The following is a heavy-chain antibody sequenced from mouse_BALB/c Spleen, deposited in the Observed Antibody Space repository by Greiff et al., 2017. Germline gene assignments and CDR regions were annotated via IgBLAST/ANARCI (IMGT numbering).Heavy chain of an antibody. CDR3: ARGGNYVTWFAY. Sequence: VHVKQSGAELVKPGASVKLSCTASGFNIKDTYMHWVKQRPEQGLEWIGRIDPANGNTKYDPKFQGKATITADTSSNTAYLQLSSLTSEDTAVDYCARGGNYVTWFAYWGQGTLVTVSA. CDR2: IDPANGNT. V-gene: IGHV14-3*02. J-gene: IGHJ3*01. D-gene: IGHD2-1*01. CDR1: GFNIKDTY.